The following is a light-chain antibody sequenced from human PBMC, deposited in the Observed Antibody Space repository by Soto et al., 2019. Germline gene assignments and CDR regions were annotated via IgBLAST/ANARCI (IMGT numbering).Light chain of an antibody. CDR3: KHYNSYSEA. Sequence: DIQISQFPSTLSGSVGDSVTITCRASQTISSWLAWYQQNPGKATKLLIYKASTLKSGVQSRLSGSGSGKEFTLTIRSLQPDDFATYYCKHYNSYSEAFGQGTKVDI. V-gene: IGKV1-5*03. CDR1: QTISSW. J-gene: IGKJ1*01. CDR2: KAS.